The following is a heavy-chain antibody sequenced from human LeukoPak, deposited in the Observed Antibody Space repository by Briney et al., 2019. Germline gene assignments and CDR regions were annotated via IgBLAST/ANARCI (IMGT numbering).Heavy chain of an antibody. J-gene: IGHJ5*02. CDR3: AREWDTYWFDP. Sequence: SVKVSCKASGGTFSSYTISWVRQAPGQGLEWMGRIIPILGIANYAQKFQGRVTITADKSTSTAYTELSSLRSEDTAVYYCAREWDTYWFDPWGQGTLVTVSS. D-gene: IGHD1-26*01. CDR1: GGTFSSYT. CDR2: IIPILGIA. V-gene: IGHV1-69*04.